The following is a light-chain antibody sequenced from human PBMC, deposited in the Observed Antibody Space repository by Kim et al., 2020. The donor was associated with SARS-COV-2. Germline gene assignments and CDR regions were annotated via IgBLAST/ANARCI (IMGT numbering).Light chain of an antibody. CDR3: QQHITYPST. CDR1: QSIGGW. Sequence: IQMTQSPSTLSASVGDRVTITCRASQSIGGWLAWYQQKPEKAPKLLIYDASTVESGVPSRFSGSGSGTEFTLTISSLQPDDFSTYYCQQHITYPSTFVQGTRLEIK. J-gene: IGKJ5*01. CDR2: DAS. V-gene: IGKV1-5*01.